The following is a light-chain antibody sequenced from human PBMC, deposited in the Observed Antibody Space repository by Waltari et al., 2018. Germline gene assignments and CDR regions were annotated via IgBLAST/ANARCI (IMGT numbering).Light chain of an antibody. V-gene: IGKV3-20*01. CDR1: QSVSRS. CDR3: QHYVRLPAT. Sequence: EIVLTQSTGTLSLSPGERATLSCRASQSVSRSLAWYQQKAGQAPRLLIYGAFNRATGIPDRFSGSGSGTDFSLTISRLEPEDFAVYYCQHYVRLPATFGQGTKVEIK. CDR2: GAF. J-gene: IGKJ1*01.